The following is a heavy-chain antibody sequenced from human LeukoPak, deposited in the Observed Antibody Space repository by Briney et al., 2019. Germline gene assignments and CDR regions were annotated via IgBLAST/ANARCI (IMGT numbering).Heavy chain of an antibody. V-gene: IGHV4-59*11. Sequence: PSETLSLTCTVSGGSISSHYWSWIRQPPGKGLEWIGYIYYSGSTNYNPSLKSRVTISVDTSKNQFSLQLDSVTPEDTAVYYCARGGEVGATKFDNWGQGTLVTVSS. CDR2: IYYSGST. D-gene: IGHD1-26*01. J-gene: IGHJ4*02. CDR1: GGSISSHY. CDR3: ARGGEVGATKFDN.